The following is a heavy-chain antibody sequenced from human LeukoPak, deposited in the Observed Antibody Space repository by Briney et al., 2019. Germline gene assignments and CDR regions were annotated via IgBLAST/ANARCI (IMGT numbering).Heavy chain of an antibody. V-gene: IGHV4-34*01. J-gene: IGHJ4*02. D-gene: IGHD1-26*01. Sequence: SETLSLTCRVDGESFSGYYWIWIRQPPGKGLEWIGEINHSGSTNYNPSLKSRVTLSVDTSKSQFSLKVTSVTATDTAMYYCARGQFWRGSEIRVWGQGTLVTVSS. CDR1: GESFSGYY. CDR3: ARGQFWRGSEIRV. CDR2: INHSGST.